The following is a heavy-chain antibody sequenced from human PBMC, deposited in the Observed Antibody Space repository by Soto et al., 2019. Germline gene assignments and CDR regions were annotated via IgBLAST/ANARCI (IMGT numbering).Heavy chain of an antibody. V-gene: IGHV3-53*01. CDR2: IYSGGST. CDR1: GFTGSSTY. J-gene: IGHJ4*02. Sequence: EVQVVESGGGLIQPGGSLRLSCAASGFTGSSTYMSWVRQAPGKGLEWISIIYSGGSTFYADSVKGRFTISRDNSKNTLYLQMNSLRAEDTAVYYCARGVPITPGTFDYRGQGTLVTVSS. CDR3: ARGVPITPGTFDY. D-gene: IGHD5-12*01.